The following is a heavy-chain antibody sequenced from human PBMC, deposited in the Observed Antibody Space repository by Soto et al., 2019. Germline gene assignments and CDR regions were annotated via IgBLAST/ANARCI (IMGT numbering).Heavy chain of an antibody. CDR3: AKDQGGATSFYYYGMDV. V-gene: IGHV3-23*01. CDR2: ISGSGGST. Sequence: GGSLRLSCAASGFTFSSYAMSWVRQAPGKGLEWVSAISGSGGSTYYADSVKGRFTISRDNSKNTLYLQMNSLRAEDTAVYYCAKDQGGATSFYYYGMDVWGRGTTVTVSS. CDR1: GFTFSSYA. J-gene: IGHJ6*02. D-gene: IGHD1-26*01.